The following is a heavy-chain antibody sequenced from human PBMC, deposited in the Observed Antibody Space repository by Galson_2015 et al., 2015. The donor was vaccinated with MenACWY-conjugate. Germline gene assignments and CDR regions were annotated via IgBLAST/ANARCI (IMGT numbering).Heavy chain of an antibody. D-gene: IGHD6-19*01. V-gene: IGHV3-74*03. CDR2: ICAGGISI. CDR3: VRGSSGWRGMDI. CDR1: GFAFRDYC. J-gene: IGHJ6*02. Sequence: LRLSCAASGFAFRDYCMHWVRQAPGKGLECVSRICAGGISIMYGDSVRGRFTISRDDAENTLYLQMDSLRADDTAVYFCVRGSSGWRGMDIWGQGTTVTVSS.